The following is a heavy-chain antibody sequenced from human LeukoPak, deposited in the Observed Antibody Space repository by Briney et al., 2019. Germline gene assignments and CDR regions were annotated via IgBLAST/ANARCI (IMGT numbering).Heavy chain of an antibody. CDR2: IYYSGST. J-gene: IGHJ3*02. V-gene: IGHV4-39*07. CDR1: GGSISSSSYY. CDR3: ASGGIAARLLPTDDAFDI. D-gene: IGHD6-6*01. Sequence: KPSETLSLTCTVSGGSISSSSYYWGWIRQPPGKGLEWIGSIYYSGSTYYNPSLKSRVTISVDTSKNQFSLKLSSVTAADTAVYYCASGGIAARLLPTDDAFDIWGQGTMVTVSS.